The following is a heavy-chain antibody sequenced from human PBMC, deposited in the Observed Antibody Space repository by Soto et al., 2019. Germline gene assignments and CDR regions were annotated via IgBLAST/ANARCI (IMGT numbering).Heavy chain of an antibody. CDR1: GGSVSSGSYY. V-gene: IGHV4-61*01. D-gene: IGHD2-2*01. CDR2: IYYSGST. CDR3: AREYCSSTSCYGFDP. J-gene: IGHJ5*02. Sequence: SETLSLTCTVSGGSVSSGSYYWSCIRQPPGKGLEWIGYIYYSGSTNYNPSLKSRVTISVDTSKNQFSLKLSSVTAADTAVYYCAREYCSSTSCYGFDPWGQGTLVTVSS.